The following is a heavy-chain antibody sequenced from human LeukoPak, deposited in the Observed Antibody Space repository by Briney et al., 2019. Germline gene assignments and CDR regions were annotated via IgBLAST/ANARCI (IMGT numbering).Heavy chain of an antibody. V-gene: IGHV1-2*02. CDR2: INHKRGVT. J-gene: IGHJ3*01. D-gene: IGHD4-17*01. CDR3: ARERNYGDYGNAFDV. CDR1: GYTXTDYY. Sequence: ASVKVSCKASGYTXTDYYIHWMRQAPGQGLEWMGWINHKRGVTTYAQKFQGRVTMTRDTSITTAYMELTRLRSDDTTIYYCARERNYGDYGNAFDVWGQGIKVTVSS.